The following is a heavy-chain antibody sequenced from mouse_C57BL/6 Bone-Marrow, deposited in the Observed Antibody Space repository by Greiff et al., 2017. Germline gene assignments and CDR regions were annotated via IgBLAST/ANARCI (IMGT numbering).Heavy chain of an antibody. Sequence: EVKLMESGGDLVKPGGSLKLSCAASGFTFSSYGMSWVRQTPDKRLEWVATISSGGSYTYYPDSVKGRVTISRDNAKNTRYLQMSSLKSEDTAMYYCADFLDYWGQGTTLTVSS. J-gene: IGHJ2*01. CDR2: ISSGGSYT. V-gene: IGHV5-6*01. CDR3: ADFLDY. CDR1: GFTFSSYG.